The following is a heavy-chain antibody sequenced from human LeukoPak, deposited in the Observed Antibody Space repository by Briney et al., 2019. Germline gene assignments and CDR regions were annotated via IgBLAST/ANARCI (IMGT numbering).Heavy chain of an antibody. CDR1: GFTFSSYA. Sequence: GGSLRLSCAASGFTFSSYAMSWVRQAPGKGLEWVSGISLDGATTYYAGSVEGRFTISRENSKNTLYLQMNSLRAEDTAVYYCAKGSSSSWYAGDYWGQGTLVTVSS. D-gene: IGHD6-13*01. J-gene: IGHJ4*02. CDR2: ISLDGATT. CDR3: AKGSSSSWYAGDY. V-gene: IGHV3-23*01.